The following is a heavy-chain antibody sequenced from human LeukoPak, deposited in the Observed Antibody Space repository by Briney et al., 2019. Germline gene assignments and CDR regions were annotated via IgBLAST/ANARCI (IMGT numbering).Heavy chain of an antibody. Sequence: SETLSLTCTVSGGSISSYYWSWIRQPPGKGLEWIGYIYYSGSNNYNPSLKSRVTISVDTSKSQFSLKLGSVTAADTAVYYCARDFFSATIFGVVSDRGFDPWGQGTLVTVSS. V-gene: IGHV4-59*01. CDR1: GGSISSYY. CDR2: IYYSGSN. J-gene: IGHJ5*02. D-gene: IGHD3-3*01. CDR3: ARDFFSATIFGVVSDRGFDP.